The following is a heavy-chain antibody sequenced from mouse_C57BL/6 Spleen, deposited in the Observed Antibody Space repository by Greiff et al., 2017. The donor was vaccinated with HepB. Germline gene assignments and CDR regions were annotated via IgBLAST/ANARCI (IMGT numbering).Heavy chain of an antibody. D-gene: IGHD2-2*01. CDR1: GYSITSGYD. Sequence: EVKLVESGPGMVKPSQSLYLTCTVTGYSITSGYDWHWIRHFPGNKLEWMGYISYSGSTNYNPSLNSRISITHDTSKNQFFLKLNSVTTEDTATYYCTRGDGYGAWFAYWGQGTLVTVSA. CDR3: TRGDGYGAWFAY. J-gene: IGHJ3*01. V-gene: IGHV3-1*01. CDR2: ISYSGST.